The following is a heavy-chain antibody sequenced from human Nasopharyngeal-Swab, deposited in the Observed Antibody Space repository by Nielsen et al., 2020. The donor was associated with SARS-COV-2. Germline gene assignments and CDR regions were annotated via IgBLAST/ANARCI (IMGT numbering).Heavy chain of an antibody. CDR1: GGSISSSSYY. V-gene: IGHV4-39*07. Sequence: GSLRLSCTVSGGSISSSSYYWGWIRQPPGKGLEWIGSIYYSGSTYYNPSLKSRVTISVDTSKNQFSLKLSSVTAADTAVYYCARGVTHSQYYYDSSGYWFDYWGQGTLVTVSS. CDR3: ARGVTHSQYYYDSSGYWFDY. J-gene: IGHJ4*02. CDR2: IYYSGST. D-gene: IGHD3-22*01.